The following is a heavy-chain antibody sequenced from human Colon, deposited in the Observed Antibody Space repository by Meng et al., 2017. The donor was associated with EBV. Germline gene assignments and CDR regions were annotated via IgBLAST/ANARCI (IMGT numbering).Heavy chain of an antibody. V-gene: IGHV7-4-1*02. CDR1: GYTSINYA. D-gene: IGHD3-3*01. Sequence: QVQLGQSGFELKRPGASVTVSCKASGYTSINYAMNWVRQAPGQGLEWMGWINTNTGNPTYAQGFTRRFVFSLDTSFRTAYLQISSLKAEDTAVYYCARVAPSGYRYFDYWGQGTLVTVSS. J-gene: IGHJ4*02. CDR2: INTNTGNP. CDR3: ARVAPSGYRYFDY.